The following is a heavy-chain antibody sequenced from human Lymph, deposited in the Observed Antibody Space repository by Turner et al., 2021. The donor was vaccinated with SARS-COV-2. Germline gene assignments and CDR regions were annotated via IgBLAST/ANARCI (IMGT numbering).Heavy chain of an antibody. J-gene: IGHJ4*02. V-gene: IGHV3-9*01. CDR2: INWSGGSI. CDR3: AKDLAGTYYSSFDY. Sequence: EVQLVESGGGLVQPGRSLNLSCAASGFTFDDYAMHWVRQAPGKGLEWVSGINWSGGSIAYADSVKGRFTISRDNPKNSLYLQMNSLRAEDTAFYYCAKDLAGTYYSSFDYWGQGTLVTVSS. CDR1: GFTFDDYA. D-gene: IGHD1-26*01.